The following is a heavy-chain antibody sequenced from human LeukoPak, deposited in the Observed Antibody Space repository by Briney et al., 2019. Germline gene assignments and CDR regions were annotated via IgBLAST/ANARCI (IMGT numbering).Heavy chain of an antibody. CDR2: ISSSSSTI. J-gene: IGHJ6*02. CDR3: AREGYYDILTGYPPYYYYYGMDV. D-gene: IGHD3-9*01. CDR1: GFTFSSYA. V-gene: IGHV3-48*01. Sequence: QTGGSLRLSCAASGFTFSSYAMSWVRQAPGKGLEWVSYISSSSSTIYYADSVKGRFTISRDNAKNSLYLQMNSLRAEDTAVYYCAREGYYDILTGYPPYYYYYGMDVWGQGTTVTVSS.